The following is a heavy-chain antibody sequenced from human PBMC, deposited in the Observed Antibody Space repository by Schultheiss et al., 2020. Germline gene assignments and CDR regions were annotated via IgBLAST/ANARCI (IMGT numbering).Heavy chain of an antibody. CDR2: ISWNSGSI. CDR1: GFTFSSYS. CDR3: AKDRAAGGQNYYYGMDV. D-gene: IGHD6-13*01. Sequence: GGSLRLSCAASGFTFSSYSMNWVRQAPGKGLEWVSGISWNSGSIGYADSVKGRFTISRDNAKNSLYLQMNSLRAEDTALYYCAKDRAAGGQNYYYGMDVWGQGTTVTVSS. V-gene: IGHV3-9*01. J-gene: IGHJ6*02.